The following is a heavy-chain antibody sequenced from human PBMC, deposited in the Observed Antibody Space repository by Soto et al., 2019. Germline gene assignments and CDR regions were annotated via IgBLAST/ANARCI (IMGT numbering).Heavy chain of an antibody. J-gene: IGHJ4*02. V-gene: IGHV4-34*01. D-gene: IGHD3-10*01. Sequence: QVQLQQWGAGLLKPSGTLSLTCAVYGGSFSGYYWSWIRQPPGKGLEWIGEINHSGSTNYNPSLKSRVTISVDTSKNQFSLKLSSVTAADTAVYYCARARGITMVRGANFDYWGQGTLVTVSS. CDR2: INHSGST. CDR3: ARARGITMVRGANFDY. CDR1: GGSFSGYY.